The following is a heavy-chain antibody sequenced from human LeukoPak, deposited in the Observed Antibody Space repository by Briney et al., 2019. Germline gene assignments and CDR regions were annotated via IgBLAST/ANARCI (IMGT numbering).Heavy chain of an antibody. D-gene: IGHD3-22*01. CDR1: GFTFSSYA. J-gene: IGHJ4*02. CDR3: ARDKSVGYYDSSGYYYVGY. Sequence: GGSLRLSCAASGFTFSSYAMHWVRQAPGKGLEWVAVISYDGSNKYYADSVKGRFTISRDNSKNTLYLQMNSLRAEDTAVYYCARDKSVGYYDSSGYYYVGYWGQGTLVTVSS. CDR2: ISYDGSNK. V-gene: IGHV3-30-3*01.